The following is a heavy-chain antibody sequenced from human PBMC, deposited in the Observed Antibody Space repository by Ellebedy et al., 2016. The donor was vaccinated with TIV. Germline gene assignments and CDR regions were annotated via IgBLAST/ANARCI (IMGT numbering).Heavy chain of an antibody. CDR2: ISYSGGT. V-gene: IGHV4-39*02. CDR1: GGSISSSLYH. Sequence: MPSETLSLTCTVSGGSISSSLYHWGWIRKPPGKGLKWRGSISYSGGTYYSPSPKIRVTISVDTSKNHFSLKLSSVTAADTAVYYCGWDCSSTSCRGGYWGRGTLVTVSS. J-gene: IGHJ4*02. D-gene: IGHD2-2*01. CDR3: GWDCSSTSCRGGY.